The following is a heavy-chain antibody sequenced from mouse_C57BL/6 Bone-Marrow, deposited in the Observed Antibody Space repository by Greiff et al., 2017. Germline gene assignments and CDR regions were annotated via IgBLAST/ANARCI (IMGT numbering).Heavy chain of an antibody. CDR1: GYSFTGYY. Sequence: EVQLQESGPELVQPGASVKISCKASGYSFTGYYMNWVKQSPEKSLEWIGEINTSTGGTTYNQKFKAKATLTVDKSSSTAYMQLKSLTSEDSAVYYCAGGGNYGSAYWDQGTLVTVSA. J-gene: IGHJ3*01. V-gene: IGHV1-42*01. CDR2: INTSTGGT. CDR3: AGGGNYGSAY. D-gene: IGHD1-1*02.